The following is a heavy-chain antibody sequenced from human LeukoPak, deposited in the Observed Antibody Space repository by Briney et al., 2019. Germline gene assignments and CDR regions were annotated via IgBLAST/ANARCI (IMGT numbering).Heavy chain of an antibody. D-gene: IGHD6-13*01. V-gene: IGHV4-59*12. J-gene: IGHJ5*02. CDR3: ARGSRVAVSGSRPFDP. CDR2: INYSGNT. CDR1: GGSISTYY. Sequence: PSETLSLTCTVPGGSISTYYWSWIRQPPGKGLQWIGYINYSGNTNYNPSLTGRVTVSVDTSKNQFSLKLNSVTAADTALYYCARGSRVAVSGSRPFDPWGQGTLVTVSS.